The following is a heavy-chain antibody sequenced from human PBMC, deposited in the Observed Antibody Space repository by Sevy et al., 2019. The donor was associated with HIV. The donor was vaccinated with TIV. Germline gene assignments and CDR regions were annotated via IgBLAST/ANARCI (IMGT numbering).Heavy chain of an antibody. J-gene: IGHJ4*02. V-gene: IGHV4-59*03. CDR1: GGSMSSYY. Sequence: SETLSLTCTVSGGSMSSYYWTWIRQPPGKGLEWIGYIYYSGNTNYNPSLKSRFTISVDTSKNQFSLRLSSVTAADTAVYYCAKGGHYDSAGWDWGQGTLVTVSS. D-gene: IGHD3-22*01. CDR2: IYYSGNT. CDR3: AKGGHYDSAGWD.